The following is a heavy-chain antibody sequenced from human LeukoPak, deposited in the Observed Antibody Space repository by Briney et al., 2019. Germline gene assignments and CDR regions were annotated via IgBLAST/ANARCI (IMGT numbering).Heavy chain of an antibody. CDR1: GFTFSTCA. Sequence: GGTLRLSCAASGFTFSTCAMNWVRQAPGKGLEWVSSISSSSSYIYYADSVKGRFTISRDNAKNSLYLQMNSLRAEDTAVYYCARNDFWSGFPESGAFDIWGQGTMVTVSS. CDR2: ISSSSSYI. V-gene: IGHV3-21*01. CDR3: ARNDFWSGFPESGAFDI. D-gene: IGHD3-3*01. J-gene: IGHJ3*02.